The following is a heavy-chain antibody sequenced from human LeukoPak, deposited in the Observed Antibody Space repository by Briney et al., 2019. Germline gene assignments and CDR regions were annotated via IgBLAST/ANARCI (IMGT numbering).Heavy chain of an antibody. V-gene: IGHV3-30*01. CDR2: ISYDGSNK. J-gene: IGHJ5*02. CDR1: GFTFSSYA. Sequence: GGSLRLSCAASGFTFSSYAMHWVRQAPGKGLEWVAVISYDGSNKYYADSVKGRFTISRDNSKNTLYLQMNSLRAEDTAVYYCARDPAPLRFLEPGDWFDPWGQGTLVTVSS. D-gene: IGHD3-3*01. CDR3: ARDPAPLRFLEPGDWFDP.